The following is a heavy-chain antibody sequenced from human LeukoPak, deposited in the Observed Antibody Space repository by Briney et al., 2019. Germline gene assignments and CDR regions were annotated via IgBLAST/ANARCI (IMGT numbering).Heavy chain of an antibody. Sequence: SETLSLTCAVYGGSFSGYYWSWIRQPPGKGLEWIGEINHSGSTNYNPSLESRVTISVDTSKNQFSLKLSSVTAADTAVYYCARGYSGYSYGEYYFDYWGQGALVTVSS. V-gene: IGHV4-34*01. CDR3: ARGYSGYSYGEYYFDY. CDR2: INHSGST. CDR1: GGSFSGYY. D-gene: IGHD5-18*01. J-gene: IGHJ4*02.